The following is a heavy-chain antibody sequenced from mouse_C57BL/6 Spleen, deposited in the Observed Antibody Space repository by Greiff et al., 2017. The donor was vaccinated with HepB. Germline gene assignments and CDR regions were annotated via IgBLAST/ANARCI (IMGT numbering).Heavy chain of an antibody. CDR1: GYSITSGYY. D-gene: IGHD2-12*01. Sequence: EVKLMESGPGLVKPSQSLSLTCSVTGYSITSGYYWNWIRQFPGNKLEWMGYISYDGSNNYNPSLKNRISITRDTSKNQFFLKLNSVTTEDTATYYCAREGNDGTGFAYWGQGTLVTVSA. V-gene: IGHV3-6*01. CDR2: ISYDGSN. CDR3: AREGNDGTGFAY. J-gene: IGHJ3*01.